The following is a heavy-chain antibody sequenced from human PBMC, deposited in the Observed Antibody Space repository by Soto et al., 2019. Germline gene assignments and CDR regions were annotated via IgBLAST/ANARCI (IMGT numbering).Heavy chain of an antibody. CDR3: AKIRDSWTDY. J-gene: IGHJ4*02. Sequence: EVQLLESGGGLVQPGGSLRLSCAASGFTFSISAMSWVRQAPGKGLEWVSTITGGGGPTYYADSVKGRFTSSRDNSMNTLYLQIHSLRAEDTALYYCAKIRDSWTDYWGQGTLVTVSS. D-gene: IGHD3-22*01. V-gene: IGHV3-23*01. CDR1: GFTFSISA. CDR2: ITGGGGPT.